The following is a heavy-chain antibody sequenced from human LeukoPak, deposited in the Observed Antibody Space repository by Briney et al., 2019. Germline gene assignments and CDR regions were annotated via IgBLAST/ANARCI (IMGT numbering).Heavy chain of an antibody. CDR3: AKSVVRGVTLPDY. D-gene: IGHD3-10*01. J-gene: IGHJ4*02. CDR2: ISGSGGST. CDR1: GFTFSSYA. V-gene: IGHV3-23*01. Sequence: PGGSLRLSCAASGFTFSSYAMSWIRQAPGKGLEWVSAISGSGGSTYYADSVKGRFTISRDNSKNTLYLQMNSLRAEDTAVYYCAKSVVRGVTLPDYWGQGTLVTVSS.